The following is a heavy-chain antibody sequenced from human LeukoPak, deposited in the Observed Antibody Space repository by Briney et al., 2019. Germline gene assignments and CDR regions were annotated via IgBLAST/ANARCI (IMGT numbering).Heavy chain of an antibody. J-gene: IGHJ6*02. CDR2: ISGSGTTI. Sequence: PGGSLRLSCAASGFTFSDYYMSWIRQAPGKGLEWVSYISGSGTTIYYADSVKGRFTISRDNAKNSLYLQMNSLRAEDTAVYYCARASGYTYGPLIGMDVWGQGTTVTVSS. CDR3: ARASGYTYGPLIGMDV. V-gene: IGHV3-11*01. D-gene: IGHD5-18*01. CDR1: GFTFSDYY.